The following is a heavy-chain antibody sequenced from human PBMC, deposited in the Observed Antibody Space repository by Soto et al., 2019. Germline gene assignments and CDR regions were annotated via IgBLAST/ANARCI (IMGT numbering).Heavy chain of an antibody. J-gene: IGHJ6*02. CDR1: GFTFSTYA. Sequence: GGSLRLSCTGSGFTFSTYAMSWVRPAPGKGLEWVSVIYSGGTTYYADSVKGRFTISRDNSKNTLYLQMNSLRAEDTAVYYCASFHDSSGYYSRVPNYYGMDVWGQGTTVTVSS. D-gene: IGHD3-22*01. CDR2: IYSGGTT. CDR3: ASFHDSSGYYSRVPNYYGMDV. V-gene: IGHV3-66*01.